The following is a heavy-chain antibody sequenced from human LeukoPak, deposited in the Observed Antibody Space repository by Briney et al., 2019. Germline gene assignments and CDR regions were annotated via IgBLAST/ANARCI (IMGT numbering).Heavy chain of an antibody. CDR3: ASVFGPYYDSSGYYNYEYFQH. Sequence: SETLSLTCTVSGGSISSGGYYWSWIRQHPGKGLEWIGYIYYSGSTYYNPSLKSRVTISVDTSKNQFSLKLSSVTAADTAVYYCASVFGPYYDSSGYYNYEYFQHWGQGTLVTVSS. D-gene: IGHD3-22*01. J-gene: IGHJ1*01. V-gene: IGHV4-31*03. CDR2: IYYSGST. CDR1: GGSISSGGYY.